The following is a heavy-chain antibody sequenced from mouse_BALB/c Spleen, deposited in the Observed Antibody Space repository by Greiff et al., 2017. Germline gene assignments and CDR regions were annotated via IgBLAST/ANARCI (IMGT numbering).Heavy chain of an antibody. CDR1: GFTFSDYG. CDR2: ISNSAYSI. J-gene: IGHJ2*01. Sequence: EVKLVESGGGLVQPGGSRKLSCAASGFTFSDYGMAWVRQAPGKGPEWVAFISNSAYSIYYADTVTGRFTITRENAKNTLYLEMSSLRSEDTAMYYCARKTGSHFDYWGQGTTLTVSS. CDR3: ARKTGSHFDY. D-gene: IGHD4-1*01. V-gene: IGHV5-15*02.